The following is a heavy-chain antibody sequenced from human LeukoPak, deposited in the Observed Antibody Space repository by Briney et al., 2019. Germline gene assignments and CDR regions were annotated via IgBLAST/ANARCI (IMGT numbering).Heavy chain of an antibody. D-gene: IGHD5-12*01. J-gene: IGHJ4*02. CDR3: AKDRGGYSGYDPFDY. Sequence: GGSLRLSCAASGFTFSNYVVSWVRQAPGKGLEWVSVITASGGKTYYADSVKGRFTMSRDNSKNTLYLQMNSLRAEDTAVYYCAKDRGGYSGYDPFDYWGQGTLVTVSS. V-gene: IGHV3-23*01. CDR1: GFTFSNYV. CDR2: ITASGGKT.